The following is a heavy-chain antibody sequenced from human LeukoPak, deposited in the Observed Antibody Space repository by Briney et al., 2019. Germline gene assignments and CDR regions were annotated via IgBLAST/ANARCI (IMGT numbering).Heavy chain of an antibody. V-gene: IGHV4-30-2*01. D-gene: IGHD5-18*01. Sequence: PSETLSLTCTVSGGSISSGGYYWSWIRQPPGKGLEWIGYIYHSGSTYYNPSLKSRVTISVDRSKNQFSLKLSSVTAADTAVYYCAKVDTAMVGAFDIWGQGTMVTVSS. J-gene: IGHJ3*02. CDR2: IYHSGST. CDR1: GGSISSGGYY. CDR3: AKVDTAMVGAFDI.